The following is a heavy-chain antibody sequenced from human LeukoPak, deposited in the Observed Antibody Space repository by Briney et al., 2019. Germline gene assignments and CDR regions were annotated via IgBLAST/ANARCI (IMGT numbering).Heavy chain of an antibody. Sequence: SETLSLTCIVSGGSISSGGYYWSWIRQHPGKGLEWIGYIYYSGSTYYNPSLKSRVTISVDTSKNQFSLKLSSVTAADTAVYYCASNKFRMATTHWGQGTLVTVSS. CDR3: ASNKFRMATTH. CDR1: GGSISSGGYY. V-gene: IGHV4-31*03. J-gene: IGHJ4*02. D-gene: IGHD5-24*01. CDR2: IYYSGST.